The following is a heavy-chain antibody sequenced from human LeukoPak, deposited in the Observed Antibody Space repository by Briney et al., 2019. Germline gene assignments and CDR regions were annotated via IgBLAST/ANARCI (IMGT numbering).Heavy chain of an antibody. J-gene: IGHJ4*02. CDR3: ARHYYGDVYYFDF. D-gene: IGHD4-17*01. CDR2: FYYSGTS. Sequence: SETLSLTCTVTDGSISDWYWSRIRQSPGKGLEWIAYFYYSGTSRYNPSLKSRVTVSGDTSKNQFSLKLTSVTAADTAVYYCARHYYGDVYYFDFWGQGTLVTVSS. CDR1: DGSISDWY. V-gene: IGHV4-59*08.